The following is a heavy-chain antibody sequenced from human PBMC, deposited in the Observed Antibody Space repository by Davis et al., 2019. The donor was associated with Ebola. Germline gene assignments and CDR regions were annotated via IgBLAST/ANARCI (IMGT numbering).Heavy chain of an antibody. J-gene: IGHJ3*02. CDR1: GGSLRNYY. V-gene: IGHV4-34*01. Sequence: PSETLSLTCAVYGGSLRNYYWSWIRQPPGKGLEWIGEINHRGNTNYNPSLKSPVTISVDPSNNQFSLKLHSVTAADTAVYFCARHLTGNRAFDIWGQGTMLNVSS. CDR2: INHRGNT. CDR3: ARHLTGNRAFDI. D-gene: IGHD1-20*01.